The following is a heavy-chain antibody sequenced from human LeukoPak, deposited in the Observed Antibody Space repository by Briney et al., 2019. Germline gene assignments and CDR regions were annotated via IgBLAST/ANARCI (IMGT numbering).Heavy chain of an antibody. Sequence: SETLSLTCAVYGGSFSGYYWSWIRQPPGKGLEWIGEINHSGSTNYNPSLKSQVTISVDTSKNQFSLKLSSVTAADTAVYYCARGHRGVAARPRYYYYYMDVWGKGTTVTVSS. D-gene: IGHD6-6*01. J-gene: IGHJ6*03. V-gene: IGHV4-34*01. CDR2: INHSGST. CDR1: GGSFSGYY. CDR3: ARGHRGVAARPRYYYYYMDV.